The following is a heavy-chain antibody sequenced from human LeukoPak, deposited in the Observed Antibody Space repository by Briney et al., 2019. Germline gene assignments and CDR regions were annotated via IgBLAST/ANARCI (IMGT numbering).Heavy chain of an antibody. CDR1: GYTLTELS. Sequence: SVKVSCKVSGYTLTELSMHWVRQAPGQGLEWMGRIIPILGIANYAQKFQGRVTITADKSTSTAYMELSSLRSEDTAVYYCARDRRSSGWCWFDPWGQGTLVTVSS. J-gene: IGHJ5*02. CDR2: IIPILGIA. CDR3: ARDRRSSGWCWFDP. V-gene: IGHV1-69*04. D-gene: IGHD6-19*01.